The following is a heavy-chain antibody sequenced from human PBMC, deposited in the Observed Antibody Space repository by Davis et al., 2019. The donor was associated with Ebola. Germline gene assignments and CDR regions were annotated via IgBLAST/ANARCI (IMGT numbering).Heavy chain of an antibody. CDR1: GHTFTGYY. CDR3: ATVGTSVTAFDH. V-gene: IGHV1-2*06. J-gene: IGHJ4*02. D-gene: IGHD4-17*01. Sequence: ASVKVSCKASGHTFTGYYMHWVRQAPGQGLEWMGRINTYSGGTKYAQKFQGRVTMARDTSINRAYMELSRLRSDDTAVYYCATVGTSVTAFDHWGQGTLVTVSS. CDR2: INTYSGGT.